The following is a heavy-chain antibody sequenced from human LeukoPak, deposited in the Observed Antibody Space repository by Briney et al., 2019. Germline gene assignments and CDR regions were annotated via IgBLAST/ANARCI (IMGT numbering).Heavy chain of an antibody. CDR1: GGSISSGSYY. J-gene: IGHJ4*02. CDR2: IYTSGST. CDR3: ARTIITIFGVVITHYFDY. D-gene: IGHD3-3*01. Sequence: SETLPLTCTVSGGSISSGSYYWSWIRQPAGKGLEWIGRIYTSGSTNYNPSLKSRVTISVDTSKNQFSLKLSSVTAADTAVYYCARTIITIFGVVITHYFDYWGQGTLVTVSS. V-gene: IGHV4-61*02.